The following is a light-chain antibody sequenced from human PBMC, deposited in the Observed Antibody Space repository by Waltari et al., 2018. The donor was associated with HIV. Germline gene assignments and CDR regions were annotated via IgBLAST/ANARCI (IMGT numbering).Light chain of an antibody. CDR2: WAS. CDR1: QSVLYSPNKKNY. CDR3: QQYYNTPYT. Sequence: DIVRTQSPDSLVVSLGERATINCKSSQSVLYSPNKKNYLARYQQKPGQPPKLLIYWASTRESGVPDRFSGSGSGTDFTLTISRLQAEDVAVYHCQQYYNTPYTFGQGTKLEIK. J-gene: IGKJ2*01. V-gene: IGKV4-1*01.